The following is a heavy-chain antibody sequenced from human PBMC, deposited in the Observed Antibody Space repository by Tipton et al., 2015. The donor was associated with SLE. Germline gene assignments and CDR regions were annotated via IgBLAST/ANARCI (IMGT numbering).Heavy chain of an antibody. J-gene: IGHJ4*02. D-gene: IGHD4-17*01. CDR2: ISSSSYYI. Sequence: SLRLSCAVSGFTFSNYSMNWVRQAPGKGLEWVSSISSSSYYIYYADSVKGRFTISRDNAKKSLYLQMNSLRAEDTAVYYCAKAAYATAHGGAYFDYWGQGTLVTVSS. CDR1: GFTFSNYS. V-gene: IGHV3-21*03. CDR3: AKAAYATAHGGAYFDY.